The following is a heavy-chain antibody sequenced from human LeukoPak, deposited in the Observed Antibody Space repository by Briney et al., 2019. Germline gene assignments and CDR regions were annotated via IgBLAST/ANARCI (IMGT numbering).Heavy chain of an antibody. J-gene: IGHJ3*02. V-gene: IGHV4-4*07. Sequence: SETLSLTCTVSGGSLSSSYWGWIRQPAGMRLEWIGRIYTSGSATYNPSLKSRVTMSVDTSQNQFSLKLSSVTAADTAVYYCARDAGSYNAFDIWGQGTKVTVSS. CDR3: ARDAGSYNAFDI. CDR2: IYTSGSA. D-gene: IGHD1-26*01. CDR1: GGSLSSSY.